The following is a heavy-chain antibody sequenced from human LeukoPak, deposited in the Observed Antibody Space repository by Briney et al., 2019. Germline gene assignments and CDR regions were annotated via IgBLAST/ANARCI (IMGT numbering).Heavy chain of an antibody. CDR1: GLTFSSYW. Sequence: PGGSLRLSCAASGLTFSSYWMHWVRQAPGKGLVWVSRINSDGSSTSYADSVKGRFTISRDNAKNTLYLQMNSLRAEDTAVYYCARGYDFWSGYYNYWGQGTLVTVSS. J-gene: IGHJ4*02. CDR2: INSDGSST. V-gene: IGHV3-74*01. D-gene: IGHD3-3*01. CDR3: ARGYDFWSGYYNY.